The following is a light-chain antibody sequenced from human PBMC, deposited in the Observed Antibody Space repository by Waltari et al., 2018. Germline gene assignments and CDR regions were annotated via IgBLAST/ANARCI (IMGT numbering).Light chain of an antibody. CDR3: AAWDDSLNAVV. CDR2: SDN. Sequence: QSVVTQPPSASGTPGQWVTISCSGSSSNIGSNTVNWYQQLPGTAPKLLVYSDNQRPSGLPDRFSGSKSGTSASLAISGLQSEDEAGYYCAAWDDSLNAVVFGGGTKLTVL. V-gene: IGLV1-44*01. CDR1: SSNIGSNT. J-gene: IGLJ3*02.